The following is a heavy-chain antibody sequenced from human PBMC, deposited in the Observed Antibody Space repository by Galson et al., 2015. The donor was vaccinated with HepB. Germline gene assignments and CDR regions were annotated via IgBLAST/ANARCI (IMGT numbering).Heavy chain of an antibody. D-gene: IGHD1-7*01. CDR1: GFTFSDYY. CDR3: ARARTGTTDSPFDY. J-gene: IGHJ4*02. CDR2: ISSSSSYT. Sequence: RLSCAASGFTFSDYYMSWIRQAPGKGLEWVSYISSSSSYTNYADSVKGRFTISRDNAKNSLYLQMNSLRAEDTAVYYCARARTGTTDSPFDYWGQGTLVTVSS. V-gene: IGHV3-11*06.